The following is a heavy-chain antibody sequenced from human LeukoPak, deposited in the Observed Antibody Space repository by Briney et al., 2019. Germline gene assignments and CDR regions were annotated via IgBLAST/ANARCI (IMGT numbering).Heavy chain of an antibody. V-gene: IGHV1-2*02. Sequence: ASVKVSCRASGYTLTDYYIHWVRRAPGQGLEWMGWVDPRSGITKCTQKFQGRVTMTRDTSINTVYVDLSGLTFDDTAVYYCASDNYGMLGYWGQGTLVTVSS. J-gene: IGHJ4*02. D-gene: IGHD3-9*01. CDR3: ASDNYGMLGY. CDR1: GYTLTDYY. CDR2: VDPRSGIT.